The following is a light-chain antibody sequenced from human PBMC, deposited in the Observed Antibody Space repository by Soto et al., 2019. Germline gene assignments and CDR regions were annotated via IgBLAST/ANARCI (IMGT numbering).Light chain of an antibody. CDR3: SSYTSSSTLWV. J-gene: IGLJ1*01. CDR1: SSDVGGYNY. V-gene: IGLV2-14*01. Sequence: SALTQPASVSGSPGQSITISCTGTSSDVGGYNYVSWYQQHPGKAPKLMIYEVSNRPSGVSNRFSGSKSGNTASLTISGLQAEDEADYYCSSYTSSSTLWVFGTGTKVTVL. CDR2: EVS.